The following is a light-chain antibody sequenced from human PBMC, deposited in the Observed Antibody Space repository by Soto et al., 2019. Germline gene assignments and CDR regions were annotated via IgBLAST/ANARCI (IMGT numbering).Light chain of an antibody. V-gene: IGLV2-14*01. CDR3: SSYTTSGTPV. Sequence: QSALTQPASVSGSPGQSITISCTGTSSDVGGYNYLSWYQQHPGKAPRAMIYEVSNRPSGVSTRFSGSKSGNTASLTISGLQAEDEADYFCSSYTTSGTPVFGGGTKLTVL. CDR2: EVS. J-gene: IGLJ3*02. CDR1: SSDVGGYNY.